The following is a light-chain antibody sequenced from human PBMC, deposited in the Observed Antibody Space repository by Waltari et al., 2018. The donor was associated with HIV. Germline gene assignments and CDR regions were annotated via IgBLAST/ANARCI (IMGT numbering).Light chain of an antibody. CDR2: GAS. Sequence: VLTQSPDTLSLSPGESATLSCRASQNLASNYLTWYQKKPGQAPRLLIFGASNRATGIPDRFSGSGSGTDFTLTISRLEAEDFAVYYCQQYGTSAWTFGQGTQVEIK. V-gene: IGKV3-20*01. CDR1: QNLASNY. J-gene: IGKJ1*01. CDR3: QQYGTSAWT.